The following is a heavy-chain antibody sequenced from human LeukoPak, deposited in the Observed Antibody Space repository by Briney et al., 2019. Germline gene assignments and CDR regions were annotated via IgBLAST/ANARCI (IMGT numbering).Heavy chain of an antibody. J-gene: IGHJ4*02. V-gene: IGHV4-31*03. CDR2: IYYSGST. D-gene: IGHD3-10*01. CDR1: GGSISSGGYY. Sequence: SETLSLTCTVSGGSISSGGYYWSWIRQHPGKGLEWIGYIYYSGSTYYNPSLKSRVTISVDTSKNQFSLKLSSVTAADTAVYHCARGELSGSYYNAYFDYWGQGTLVTASS. CDR3: ARGELSGSYYNAYFDY.